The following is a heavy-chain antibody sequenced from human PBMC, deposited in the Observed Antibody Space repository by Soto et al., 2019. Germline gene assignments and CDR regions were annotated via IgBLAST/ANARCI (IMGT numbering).Heavy chain of an antibody. CDR2: IQSGGTT. D-gene: IGHD3-3*01. CDR1: GFTVSSKY. CDR3: ARDFRSDDFWSGYYYYMDV. V-gene: IGHV3-66*01. Sequence: GGSLRLSYAASGFTVSSKYMTWVRQAPGKGLEWVSLIQSGGTTYYADSVKGRFTISRDTSENTLHLQMDSLRVEDTAVYYCARDFRSDDFWSGYYYYMDVWGKGTTVTVSS. J-gene: IGHJ6*03.